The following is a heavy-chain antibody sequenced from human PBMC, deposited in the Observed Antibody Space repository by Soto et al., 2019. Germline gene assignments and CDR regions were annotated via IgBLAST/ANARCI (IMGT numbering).Heavy chain of an antibody. J-gene: IGHJ1*01. CDR3: ARLGRWLHAEDFQY. D-gene: IGHD6-19*01. CDR1: GGSIRSSISY. CDR2: IYYTGTA. Sequence: SETLSRTCTVSGGSIRSSISYWAWIRQPPVKGLEWIGNIYYTGTANYNPSLQSRLTICVYSSKHQLPLRLSSVTAADTAIYYCARLGRWLHAEDFQYWGQGAIVKVSS. V-gene: IGHV4-39*01.